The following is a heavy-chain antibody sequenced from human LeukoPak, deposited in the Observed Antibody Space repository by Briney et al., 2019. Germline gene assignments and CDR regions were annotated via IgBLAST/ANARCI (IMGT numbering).Heavy chain of an antibody. J-gene: IGHJ3*02. Sequence: KPGGSLSLSCAASGFTFSSYTMNWVRQAPGKGLEWVSSISSSSSYIYYADSVKGRFTNSRDNAKNSLYLQMNSLRAEDTAVYYCARDTYDILTGYYKWAFDIWGQGTMVTVSS. CDR2: ISSSSSYI. D-gene: IGHD3-9*01. CDR3: ARDTYDILTGYYKWAFDI. CDR1: GFTFSSYT. V-gene: IGHV3-21*06.